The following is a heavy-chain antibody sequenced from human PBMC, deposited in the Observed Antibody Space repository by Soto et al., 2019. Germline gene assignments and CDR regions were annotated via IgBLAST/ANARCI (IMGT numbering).Heavy chain of an antibody. Sequence: QVQLQESGPGLVKPSETLSLTCTVSGGSISSYYWSWIRQPPGKGLEWIGYIYYSGSTNYNPSLKSRVTISVDTSKNQFSLKLSSVTAADTAVYYCARKDDSSGYYTFDYWGQGTLVTVSS. CDR2: IYYSGST. CDR3: ARKDDSSGYYTFDY. J-gene: IGHJ4*02. D-gene: IGHD3-22*01. CDR1: GGSISSYY. V-gene: IGHV4-59*01.